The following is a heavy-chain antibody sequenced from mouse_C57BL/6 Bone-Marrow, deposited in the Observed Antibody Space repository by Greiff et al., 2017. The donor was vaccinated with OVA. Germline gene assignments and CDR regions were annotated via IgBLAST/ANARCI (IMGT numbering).Heavy chain of an antibody. V-gene: IGHV5-12*01. CDR3: ARHGGNYPYYAMDY. J-gene: IGHJ4*01. Sequence: VRLKESGGGLVQPGGSLKLSCAASGFTFSDYYMYWVRQTPEKRLEWVAYISNGGGSTYYPDTVKGRFTISRDNAKNTLYLQMSRLKSEDTAMYYCARHGGNYPYYAMDYWGQGTSVTVSS. D-gene: IGHD1-1*02. CDR1: GFTFSDYY. CDR2: ISNGGGST.